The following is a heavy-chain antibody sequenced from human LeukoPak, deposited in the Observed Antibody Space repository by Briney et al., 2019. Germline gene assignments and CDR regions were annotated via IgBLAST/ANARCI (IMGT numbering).Heavy chain of an antibody. D-gene: IGHD6-19*01. CDR2: INPSGGST. V-gene: IGHV1-46*01. CDR1: GYTFASYY. CDR3: ARDSSSKVDGMDV. Sequence: ASVKVSCKASGYTFASYYMHWVRQAPGQGLEWMGIINPSGGSTSYAQKFQGRVTMTRDTSTSTVYMELSSLRSEDTAVYYCARDSSSKVDGMDVWGQGTTVTVSS. J-gene: IGHJ6*02.